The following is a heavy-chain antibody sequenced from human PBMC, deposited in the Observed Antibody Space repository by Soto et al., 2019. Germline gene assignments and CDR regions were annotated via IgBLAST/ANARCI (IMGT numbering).Heavy chain of an antibody. CDR2: IYSSGST. CDR3: ARDIRGYSRAFDF. CDR1: GDSVSSYNYY. J-gene: IGHJ4*02. D-gene: IGHD5-18*01. V-gene: IGHV4-61*01. Sequence: QVQLQESGPGLVKPSETLSLTCTVSGDSVSSYNYYWTWIRQSPGKGLEWVGYIYSSGSTKYNPSLKNRVTISLHPSSNQFSLNLTSVTAADTAVYYCARDIRGYSRAFDFWGQGTLVTVSS.